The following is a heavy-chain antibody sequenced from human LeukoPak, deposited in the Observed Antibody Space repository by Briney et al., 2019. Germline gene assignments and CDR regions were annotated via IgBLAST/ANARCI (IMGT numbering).Heavy chain of an antibody. D-gene: IGHD2-21*01. V-gene: IGHV4-39*07. CDR2: IYYSGST. J-gene: IGHJ4*02. Sequence: SETLSLTCTVSGDSIYRSSYYWGWLRQPPGKGLEWIGSIYYSGSTYYTPSLKSRVTISVDTSKNQFSLKLSSVSAADTAVYYCARVTDSNYFDYWGQRTLVTVSS. CDR1: GDSIYRSSYY. CDR3: ARVTDSNYFDY.